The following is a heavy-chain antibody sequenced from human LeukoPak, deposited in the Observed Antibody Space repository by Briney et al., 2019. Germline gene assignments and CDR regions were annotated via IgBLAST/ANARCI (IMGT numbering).Heavy chain of an antibody. J-gene: IGHJ6*02. CDR1: GFTFSSYS. D-gene: IGHD5-12*01. Sequence: GGSLRLSCAASGFTFSSYSMNWVRQVPGKGLEWVSSISSSSSYIYYADSAKGRFTISRDNAKNSLYLQMNSLRAEDTAVYYCARDSGYDFPSDYYYYGMDVWGQGTTVTVSS. CDR3: ARDSGYDFPSDYYYYGMDV. CDR2: ISSSSSYI. V-gene: IGHV3-21*01.